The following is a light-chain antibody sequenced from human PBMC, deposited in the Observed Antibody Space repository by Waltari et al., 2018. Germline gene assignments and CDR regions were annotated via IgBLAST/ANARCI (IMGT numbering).Light chain of an antibody. CDR2: KAS. Sequence: DIQMTQSPAALSASVGDRVTITCRASQIISTWLAWYQQKPGKAPKLLIYKASSVQSGVPSRFSGSGSETEFTLTITSLHPDDFATYYCQHYNSYPWTFGQGTKVEIK. CDR3: QHYNSYPWT. CDR1: QIISTW. V-gene: IGKV1-5*03. J-gene: IGKJ1*01.